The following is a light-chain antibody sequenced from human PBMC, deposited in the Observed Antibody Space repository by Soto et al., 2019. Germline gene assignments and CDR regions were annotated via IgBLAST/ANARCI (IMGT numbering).Light chain of an antibody. CDR1: QNVINL. Sequence: EIVMTQSPCTLSVSLGERATLSCRASQNVINLLAWYQHKPGQAPRLLISGASTGATGIPARFSGSGSGTEFTLTINSLQSEDFAVYYCQQFYTRPVTFGGGTKVDIK. CDR3: QQFYTRPVT. J-gene: IGKJ4*02. CDR2: GAS. V-gene: IGKV3-15*01.